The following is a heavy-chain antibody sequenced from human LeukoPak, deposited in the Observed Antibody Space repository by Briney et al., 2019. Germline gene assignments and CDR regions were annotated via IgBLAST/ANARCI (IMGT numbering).Heavy chain of an antibody. J-gene: IGHJ5*02. Sequence: GASVKVSCKASGGTFSSYAISWVRQAPGQGLEWMGGIIPIFGTANYAQKFQGRVTITADESTSTAYMELSSLRSEDTAVYYCARVTEQQPGWFDPWGQGTLVTVSS. CDR3: ARVTEQQPGWFDP. CDR1: GGTFSSYA. D-gene: IGHD6-13*01. CDR2: IIPIFGTA. V-gene: IGHV1-69*13.